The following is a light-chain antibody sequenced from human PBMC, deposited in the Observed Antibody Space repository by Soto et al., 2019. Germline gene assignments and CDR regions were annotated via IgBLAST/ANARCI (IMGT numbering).Light chain of an antibody. Sequence: QSVLTQPPSASGTPGQRVTISCSGSSSSVGSNAVNWYQQIPGTAPKLLIYNNDQRPSGVPDRFSGSKSGTSASLAISGLQSEDEADFYCSTWDDTLKSVIFGGGTQLTVL. CDR2: NND. CDR1: SSSVGSNA. CDR3: STWDDTLKSVI. J-gene: IGLJ2*01. V-gene: IGLV1-44*01.